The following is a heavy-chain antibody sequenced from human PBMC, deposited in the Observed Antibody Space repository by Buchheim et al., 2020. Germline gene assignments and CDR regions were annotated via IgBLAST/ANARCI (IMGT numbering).Heavy chain of an antibody. CDR3: ARDSGVVIPWFDP. CDR1: GGSIITNYW. D-gene: IGHD3-3*01. J-gene: IGHJ5*02. CDR2: VYHSGTA. V-gene: IGHV4-4*02. Sequence: QVQLQESGPGLVKPSGTLSLTCTVSGGSIITNYWWTWVRQPPGKGLEWIGEVYHSGTANYNPSLKSRVTISLDKSKNQFSPKLSSVTAADTAVYYCARDSGVVIPWFDPWGQGTL.